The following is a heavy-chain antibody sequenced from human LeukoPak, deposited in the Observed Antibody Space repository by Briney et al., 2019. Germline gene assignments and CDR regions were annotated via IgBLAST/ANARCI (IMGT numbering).Heavy chain of an antibody. V-gene: IGHV4-4*09. Sequence: SETLSLTCTVSGGSISSYYWSWIRQPPGKGLEWIGYIYTSGSTNYNPSLKSRVTISVDTSKNQFSLKLSSVTAADTAVYYCARAPWPTYSGYDVYYYYGMDVWGQGTTVTVSS. D-gene: IGHD5-12*01. J-gene: IGHJ6*02. CDR2: IYTSGST. CDR3: ARAPWPTYSGYDVYYYYGMDV. CDR1: GGSISSYY.